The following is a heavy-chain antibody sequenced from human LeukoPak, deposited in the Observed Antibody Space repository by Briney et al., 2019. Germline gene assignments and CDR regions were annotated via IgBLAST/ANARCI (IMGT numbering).Heavy chain of an antibody. V-gene: IGHV1-69*10. Sequence: ASVKVSCKASGGTFSDYALNWVRQAPGQGLEWMGVFIPILGTANSTQKFQGRVTITADKSTSTAYMELSSLRSEDTAVYYCARDSSLMDSHAFDIWGQGTMVTVSS. J-gene: IGHJ3*02. CDR2: FIPILGTA. CDR3: ARDSSLMDSHAFDI. CDR1: GGTFSDYA. D-gene: IGHD3/OR15-3a*01.